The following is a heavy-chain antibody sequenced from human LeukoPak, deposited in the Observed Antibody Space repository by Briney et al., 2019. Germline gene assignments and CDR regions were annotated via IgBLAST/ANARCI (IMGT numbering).Heavy chain of an antibody. Sequence: GASVKVSCKASGYTFTTYYVHWVRQAPGQGLEWMGIIYPSDGGASYAQKFQGRVTMTRDTSTSTVYMELNSLRSEDTAVYYCARDISSGSHTRFDPWGQGTLVTVSS. D-gene: IGHD1-26*01. J-gene: IGHJ5*02. CDR1: GYTFTTYY. CDR3: ARDISSGSHTRFDP. V-gene: IGHV1-46*01. CDR2: IYPSDGGA.